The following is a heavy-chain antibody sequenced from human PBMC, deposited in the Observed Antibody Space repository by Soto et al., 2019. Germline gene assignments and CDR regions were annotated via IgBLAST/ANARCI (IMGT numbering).Heavy chain of an antibody. D-gene: IGHD5-12*01. V-gene: IGHV3-7*01. CDR3: AREDIVATDAFDI. J-gene: IGHJ3*02. Sequence: EVQLVESGGGLVQPGGSLRLSCAASGFTFSSYWMSWVRQAPGKGLEWVANIKQDGSEKYYVDSVKGRFTISRDNAKHSLYLQMNSLRAEDTAVYYCAREDIVATDAFDIWGQGTMVTVSS. CDR2: IKQDGSEK. CDR1: GFTFSSYW.